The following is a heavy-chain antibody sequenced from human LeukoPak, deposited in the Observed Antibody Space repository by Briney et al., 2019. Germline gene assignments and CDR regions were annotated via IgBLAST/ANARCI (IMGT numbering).Heavy chain of an antibody. Sequence: SETLSLSCTVSGGSINSYYWSWIRQPAGKGLAWIGRIYSSGSTNYNPSLKSRVSMSVDTSKNQFSLKLTSVTAADTAVYYCARGGKATVVTMWGQGILVTVSS. D-gene: IGHD4-23*01. J-gene: IGHJ4*02. CDR3: ARGGKATVVTM. CDR2: IYSSGST. CDR1: GGSINSYY. V-gene: IGHV4-4*07.